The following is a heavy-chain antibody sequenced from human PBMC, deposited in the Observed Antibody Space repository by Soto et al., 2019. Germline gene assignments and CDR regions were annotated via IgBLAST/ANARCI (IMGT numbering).Heavy chain of an antibody. Sequence: SVNVSCKASGGTFSSYRFNWVGQDRGQGLEWLGGIVPIYRTADYAQKFQRRVTITADESTRTVYMELSSLKSQDTALYYCARDSGAKLSSSWGQGTLVTVSS. CDR1: GGTFSSYR. V-gene: IGHV1-69*13. J-gene: IGHJ4*02. CDR3: ARDSGAKLSSS. D-gene: IGHD6-13*01. CDR2: IVPIYRTA.